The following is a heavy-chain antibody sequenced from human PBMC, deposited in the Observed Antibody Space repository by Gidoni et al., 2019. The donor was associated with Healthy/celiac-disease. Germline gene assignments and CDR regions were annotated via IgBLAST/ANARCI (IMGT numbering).Heavy chain of an antibody. V-gene: IGHV3-13*01. CDR1: GFTFSSYE. J-gene: IGHJ3*02. Sequence: EVQLVESGGGLVQPGGSLRLSCAASGFTFSSYEMHRVRQATGKGLECVSAIGTAGDTYYPGSVKGRFTISRENAKNSLYLQMNSLRAGDTAVYYCAREALTNDAFDIWGQGTMVTVSS. CDR3: AREALTNDAFDI. CDR2: IGTAGDT. D-gene: IGHD2-2*01.